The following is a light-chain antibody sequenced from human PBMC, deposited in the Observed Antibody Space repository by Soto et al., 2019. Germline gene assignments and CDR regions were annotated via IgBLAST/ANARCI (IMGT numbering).Light chain of an antibody. CDR3: QQGNNWPIFT. J-gene: IGKJ3*01. V-gene: IGKV3-11*01. CDR2: TTS. Sequence: EIVLTQSPATLSLSPGERATLSCRASQSVSKSLAWYQQKPGQAPRLLIYTTSNRATGIPARFSGSGSRTEFTLTISSIEPEDFAVYYCQQGNNWPIFTFGPGTKVDIK. CDR1: QSVSKS.